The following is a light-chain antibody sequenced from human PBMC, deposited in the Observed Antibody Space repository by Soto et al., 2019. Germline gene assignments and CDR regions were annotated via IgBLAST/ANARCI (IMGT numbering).Light chain of an antibody. Sequence: DIVLTQSPGTLSLSPGERATLSCRTSQSVSSNYLAWYQQKPGQAPRLLIYGASTRATGIPDRFSGSGSGAAFTLTISGLEPEDFAVYYCQQYGTSFWTFGQGTKVEIK. J-gene: IGKJ1*01. CDR1: QSVSSNY. V-gene: IGKV3-20*01. CDR3: QQYGTSFWT. CDR2: GAS.